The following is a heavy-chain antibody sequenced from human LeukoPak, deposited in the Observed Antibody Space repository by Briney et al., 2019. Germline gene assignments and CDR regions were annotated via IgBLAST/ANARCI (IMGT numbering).Heavy chain of an antibody. D-gene: IGHD4-17*01. Sequence: GGSLRLSCAASGFTFDNFGMSWVRQAPGKGLEWVSSITRDSIYTFYADSVKGRFTISRDNAKHSLSMQMNSLRAEDTAVYYCARDPYNGYYGDNYYYYMDVWGKGTTVTISS. V-gene: IGHV3-21*01. CDR1: GFTFDNFG. CDR3: ARDPYNGYYGDNYYYYMDV. J-gene: IGHJ6*03. CDR2: ITRDSIYT.